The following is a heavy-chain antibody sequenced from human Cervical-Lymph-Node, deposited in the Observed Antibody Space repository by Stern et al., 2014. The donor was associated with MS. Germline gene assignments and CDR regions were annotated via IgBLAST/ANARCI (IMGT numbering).Heavy chain of an antibody. D-gene: IGHD4-17*01. CDR2: IRSKANSYAT. CDR1: GFTFSGSA. V-gene: IGHV3-73*01. CDR3: TRRAGERYHDDY. J-gene: IGHJ4*02. Sequence: EVQLVESGGGLVQPGGSLKLSCAASGFTFSGSAIHWVRQASGKGLEWVGRIRSKANSYATQYGASAKGRFIISRDDSKNMAYLQMNSLKTEDTAVYYCTRRAGERYHDDYWGQGTLVTVSS.